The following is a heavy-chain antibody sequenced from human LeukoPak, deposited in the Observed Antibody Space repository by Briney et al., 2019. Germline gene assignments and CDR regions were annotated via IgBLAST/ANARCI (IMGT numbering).Heavy chain of an antibody. J-gene: IGHJ4*02. D-gene: IGHD3-10*01. V-gene: IGHV3-74*01. Sequence: GGSLRLSCAASGFTFSSHWMHWVRQVPGKGPVWVSRIHRDGSTTNYADSVKGRFTISRDNTKNTLYLQMNSLRDEDTAAYFCARDYAGSPDYWGQGTLVTVSA. CDR3: ARDYAGSPDY. CDR2: IHRDGSTT. CDR1: GFTFSSHW.